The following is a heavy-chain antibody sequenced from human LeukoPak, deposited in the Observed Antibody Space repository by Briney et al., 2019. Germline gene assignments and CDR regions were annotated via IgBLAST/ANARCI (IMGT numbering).Heavy chain of an antibody. D-gene: IGHD5-12*01. CDR1: GYTFTGYY. CDR2: INPNSGGT. J-gene: IGHJ6*02. V-gene: IGHV1-2*02. Sequence: GASVKVSCKASGYTFTGYYMHWVRQAPGQGLEWMGWINPNSGGTNYAQKFQGRVTMTRDTSISTAYMELSRLRSDDTAVYYCARAGPLVAPYGMDVWGQGPTVTVSS. CDR3: ARAGPLVAPYGMDV.